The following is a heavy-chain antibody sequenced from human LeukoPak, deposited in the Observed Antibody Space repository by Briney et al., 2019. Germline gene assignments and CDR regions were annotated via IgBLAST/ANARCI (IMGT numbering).Heavy chain of an antibody. V-gene: IGHV4-38-2*02. CDR3: ARGGSTTGWSFDY. D-gene: IGHD5/OR15-5a*01. Sequence: SETLSLTCTVTGFSITPDFVWGWIRQSPVKGLEWVGNLYHDGGTYYNPSLNGRVTMSVDTSRNQFSLSLKSVTAADTAVYFCARGGSTTGWSFDYWGQGSLVTVSS. J-gene: IGHJ4*02. CDR1: GFSITPDFV. CDR2: LYHDGGT.